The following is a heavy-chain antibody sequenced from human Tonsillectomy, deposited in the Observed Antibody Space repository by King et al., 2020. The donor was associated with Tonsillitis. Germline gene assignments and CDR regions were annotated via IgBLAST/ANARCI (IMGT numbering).Heavy chain of an antibody. J-gene: IGHJ4*02. V-gene: IGHV3-33*08. CDR1: GFTFSSYG. CDR2: IWYDGSNK. CDR3: ARDSGLSSSWVYYFDY. Sequence: VQLVESGGGVVQPGRSLRLSCAASGFTFSSYGMHWVRQAPGKGLEWVAVIWYDGSNKYYADSVQGRFTLSRANSENTLYLQMNSLRAEDTPVYYLARDSGLSSSWVYYFDYWGQGTPVTVSS. D-gene: IGHD6-13*01.